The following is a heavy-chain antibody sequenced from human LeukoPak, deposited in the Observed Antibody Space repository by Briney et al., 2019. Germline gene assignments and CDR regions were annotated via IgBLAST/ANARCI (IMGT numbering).Heavy chain of an antibody. V-gene: IGHV1-69*05. CDR1: GGTFSSYA. CDR2: IISIFGTA. Sequence: GASVKVSCKASGGTFSSYAISWVRQAPGQGLEWMGGIISIFGTANYAQKFQGRVTITTDESTSTAYMGLSSLRSEDTAVYYCARGGDYVWGSYRPYFDYWGQGTLVTVSS. CDR3: ARGGDYVWGSYRPYFDY. D-gene: IGHD3-16*02. J-gene: IGHJ4*02.